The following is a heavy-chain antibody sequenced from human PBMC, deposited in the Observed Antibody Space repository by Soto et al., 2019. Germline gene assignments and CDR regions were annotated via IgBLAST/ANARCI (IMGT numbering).Heavy chain of an antibody. CDR3: ARGHRSSGSINWFDP. Sequence: SETLSLTCAVYGGSFSGYYWSWIRQPPGKGLEWIGEINHSGSTNYNPSLKSRVTISVDTSKNQFSLKLSSVTAADTAVYYCARGHRSSGSINWFDPWGQGTLVTVSS. J-gene: IGHJ5*02. D-gene: IGHD3-22*01. CDR1: GGSFSGYY. CDR2: INHSGST. V-gene: IGHV4-34*01.